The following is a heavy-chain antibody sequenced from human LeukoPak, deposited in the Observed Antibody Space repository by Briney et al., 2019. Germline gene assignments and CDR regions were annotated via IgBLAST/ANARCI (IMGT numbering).Heavy chain of an antibody. CDR3: ARERNYYDSSGQKGVWFDP. Sequence: GGSLRLSCAASGFTVSGNYMSWVRQAPGKGLEWVSVIYSGGSTYYADSVKGRFTISRDNSKNTLYLQMNSLRAEDTAVYYCARERNYYDSSGQKGVWFDPWGQGTLVTVSS. D-gene: IGHD3-22*01. V-gene: IGHV3-66*01. CDR2: IYSGGST. CDR1: GFTVSGNY. J-gene: IGHJ5*02.